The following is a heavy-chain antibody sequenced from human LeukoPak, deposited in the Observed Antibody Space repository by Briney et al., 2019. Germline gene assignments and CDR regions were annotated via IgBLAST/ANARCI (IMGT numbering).Heavy chain of an antibody. V-gene: IGHV4-39*07. CDR1: GGSISSSSYY. CDR3: ARGRDGWFDY. D-gene: IGHD5-24*01. Sequence: SETLSLTCTVSGGSISSSSYYWGWIRQPPGKGLEWIGSSYYSGITYDNPSLKSRVTISVDTSKKQLSLKLSSMTAADTAVYYCARGRDGWFDYWGQGTLSPSPQ. CDR2: SYYSGIT. J-gene: IGHJ5*01.